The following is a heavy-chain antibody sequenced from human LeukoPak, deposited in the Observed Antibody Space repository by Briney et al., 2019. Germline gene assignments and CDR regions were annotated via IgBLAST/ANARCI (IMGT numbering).Heavy chain of an antibody. CDR3: ARDRRSERWLQLGGPFDY. V-gene: IGHV1-69*05. CDR2: IIPIFGTA. CDR1: GGTFSSYA. D-gene: IGHD5-24*01. J-gene: IGHJ4*02. Sequence: SVKVSCKASGGTFSSYAISWVRQAPGQGLEWMGGIIPIFGTANYAQKFQGRVTITTDESTSTAYMELSSLRCEDTAVYYCARDRRSERWLQLGGPFDYWGQGTLVTVSS.